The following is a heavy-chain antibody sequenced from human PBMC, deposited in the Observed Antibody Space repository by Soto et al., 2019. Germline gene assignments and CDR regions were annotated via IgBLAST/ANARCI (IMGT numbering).Heavy chain of an antibody. D-gene: IGHD2-15*01. J-gene: IGHJ4*02. Sequence: EVQLVESGGGLVQPGGSLRLSCAASGFTFSSYRLSWVRQAPGKGLEWVANIKQDGSGKYYVDAVKGRFTISRDNAKNSVYLLMNSLRAEDTAVYYCAKGWYHDYWGQGTLVTVSS. CDR1: GFTFSSYR. CDR3: AKGWYHDY. CDR2: IKQDGSGK. V-gene: IGHV3-7*01.